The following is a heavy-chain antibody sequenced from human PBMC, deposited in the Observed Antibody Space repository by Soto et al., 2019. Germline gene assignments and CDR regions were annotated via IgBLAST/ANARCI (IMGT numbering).Heavy chain of an antibody. D-gene: IGHD3-22*01. CDR1: GFTVSSNY. J-gene: IGHJ4*02. CDR2: IYSGGST. V-gene: IGHV3-53*01. Sequence: GVSLRLSCAASGFTVSSNYMSWVRQAPGKGLEWVSVIYSGGSTYYADSVKGRFTISRDNSKNTLYLQMNSLRAEDTAVYYCARVGGGGYYSFDYWGQGTLVTVSS. CDR3: ARVGGGGYYSFDY.